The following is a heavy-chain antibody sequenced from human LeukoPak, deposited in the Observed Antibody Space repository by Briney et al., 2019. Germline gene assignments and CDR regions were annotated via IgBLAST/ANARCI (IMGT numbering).Heavy chain of an antibody. CDR3: AKSANYYDSSGYLDY. CDR1: GFTFDDYA. Sequence: GGSLRPSCAASGFTFDDYAMHWVRQAPGKGLEWVSGISWNSGSIGYADSVKGRFTISRDNAKNSLYLQMNSLRAEDTALYYCAKSANYYDSSGYLDYWGQGTLVTVSS. J-gene: IGHJ4*02. V-gene: IGHV3-9*01. CDR2: ISWNSGSI. D-gene: IGHD3-22*01.